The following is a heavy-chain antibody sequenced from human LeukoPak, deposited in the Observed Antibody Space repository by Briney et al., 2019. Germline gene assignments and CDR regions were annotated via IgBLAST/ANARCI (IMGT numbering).Heavy chain of an antibody. CDR3: ARGSRLGDY. D-gene: IGHD3-16*01. V-gene: IGHV1-8*01. J-gene: IGHJ4*02. CDR1: GYTFTNYD. CDR2: MNPNSGNT. Sequence: GASVKVSCKPSGYTFTNYDINWVRQATGQGLEWMGWMNPNSGNTGYAQKFQGRVTMTRNISTSTAYMELSSLRSEDTAVYYCARGSRLGDYWGQGTQVTVSS.